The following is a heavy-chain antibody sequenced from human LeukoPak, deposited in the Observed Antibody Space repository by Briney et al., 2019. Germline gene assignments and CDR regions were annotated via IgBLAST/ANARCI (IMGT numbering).Heavy chain of an antibody. CDR1: GGSFRGYY. J-gene: IGHJ4*02. V-gene: IGHV4-34*01. CDR3: ARANYSDSSGYSY. CDR2: INHSGST. D-gene: IGHD3-22*01. Sequence: KPSETLSLTCALYGGSFRGYYWSWIRQPPGKGLEWIGEINHSGSTNYNPSLKSRVTISVDTSKNQFSLKLSSVTAADTAVYYCARANYSDSSGYSYWGQGTLVTVSS.